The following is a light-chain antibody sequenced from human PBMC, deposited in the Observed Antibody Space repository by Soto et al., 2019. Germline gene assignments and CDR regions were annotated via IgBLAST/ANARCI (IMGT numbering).Light chain of an antibody. CDR1: NIGSIS. V-gene: IGLV3-21*02. CDR2: DYS. Sequence: SYVLTQPPSVSVSPGQTARITCGGNNIGSISVHWYQQKPGQAPVLVVYDYSAWPSGIPERFSGSNSGSTATLTISSFEAVDSADYYCQVWDISSDHVVCGRGTTLTVL. J-gene: IGLJ2*01. CDR3: QVWDISSDHVV.